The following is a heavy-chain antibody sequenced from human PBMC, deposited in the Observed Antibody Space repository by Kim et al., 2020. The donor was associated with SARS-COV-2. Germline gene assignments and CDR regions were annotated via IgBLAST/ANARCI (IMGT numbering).Heavy chain of an antibody. CDR3: ASQEGYCSGGSCYEI. Sequence: KFQGRVTITADKSTSTAYMELSSLRSEDTAVYYCASQEGYCSGGSCYEIWGQGTLVTVSS. D-gene: IGHD2-15*01. V-gene: IGHV1-69*02. J-gene: IGHJ4*02.